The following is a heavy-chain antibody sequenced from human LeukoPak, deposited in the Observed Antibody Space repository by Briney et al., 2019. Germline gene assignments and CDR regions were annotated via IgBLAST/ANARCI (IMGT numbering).Heavy chain of an antibody. V-gene: IGHV4-31*03. Sequence: SETLSLTCTVSGGSISSGGYYWSWIRQHPGKGLEWIGYIYYSGSTYYNPSLKSRVTISVDTSKNQFSLKLSSVTAADTAVYYCARAMVRGVPFDPWGREPWSPSPQ. CDR2: IYYSGST. J-gene: IGHJ5*02. D-gene: IGHD3-10*01. CDR1: GGSISSGGYY. CDR3: ARAMVRGVPFDP.